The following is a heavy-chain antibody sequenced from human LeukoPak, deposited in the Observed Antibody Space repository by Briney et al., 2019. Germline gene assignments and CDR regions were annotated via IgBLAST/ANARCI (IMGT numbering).Heavy chain of an antibody. D-gene: IGHD2-2*01. Sequence: GGSLRLSCAASGFTFSSYAMSWVRQAPGKGLEWVSAISGSGGSTYYADSVKGRFTISRDNSKSTLYLQMNSLRAEDAAVYYCAKSFSIVVVPAAIDYWGQGTLVTVSS. V-gene: IGHV3-23*01. CDR1: GFTFSSYA. J-gene: IGHJ4*02. CDR3: AKSFSIVVVPAAIDY. CDR2: ISGSGGST.